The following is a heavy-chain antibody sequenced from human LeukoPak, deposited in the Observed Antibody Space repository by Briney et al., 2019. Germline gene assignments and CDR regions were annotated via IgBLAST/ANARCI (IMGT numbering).Heavy chain of an antibody. CDR2: IHSDGDTA. V-gene: IGHV3-74*01. Sequence: PGGSLRLSCVASGFTFSDYWIHWVRQLPGKGLVWVSLIHSDGDTANYADSVKGRFTISRDNAKNTVYLQMNSLRAEDTAVYYCARDIYSIAEWGQGTLVTVSS. CDR1: GFTFSDYW. J-gene: IGHJ4*02. CDR3: ARDIYSIAE. D-gene: IGHD1-26*01.